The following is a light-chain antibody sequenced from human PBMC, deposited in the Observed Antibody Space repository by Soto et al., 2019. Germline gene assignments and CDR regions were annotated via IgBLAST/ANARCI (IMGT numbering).Light chain of an antibody. CDR1: QSISRW. V-gene: IGKV1-5*03. Sequence: DIQMTQSPSTLSASVGDRVTITCRASQSISRWLDWYQQKPGKAPKLLIYKASSLESGVPSRFSGSGSGTEFTLTISCLQPDDFAPYYCQQYNSYPIFTFGPGTKVDIK. CDR3: QQYNSYPIFT. J-gene: IGKJ3*01. CDR2: KAS.